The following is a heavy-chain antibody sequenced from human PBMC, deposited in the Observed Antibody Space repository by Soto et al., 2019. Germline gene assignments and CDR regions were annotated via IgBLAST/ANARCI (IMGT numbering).Heavy chain of an antibody. D-gene: IGHD2-15*01. CDR1: GFMFSGYA. J-gene: IGHJ5*02. CDR2: VSNSGTST. Sequence: DVQLLESGGGLAQPGESLTLSCAASGFMFSGYAMSWVRQAPGKGLEWVSAVSNSGTSTSYADYVKGRFTISRDNSKNTLYLQMSRLGAEDTAVYYCVKDLAASGWYEPWGQGTLVILSS. CDR3: VKDLAASGWYEP. V-gene: IGHV3-23*01.